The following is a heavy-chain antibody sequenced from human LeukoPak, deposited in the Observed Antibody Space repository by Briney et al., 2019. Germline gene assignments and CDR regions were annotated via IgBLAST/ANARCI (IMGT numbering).Heavy chain of an antibody. Sequence: PSETLSLTCTVSGASINIRYHYWGWIRQSPGKGLEWIGSMDYTGETYYNPSLKSRVTISVDTSKNQFSLKLSSVTAADTAVYYCARAFYPGYYSYMAVWGKGTTVTVSS. J-gene: IGHJ6*03. V-gene: IGHV4-39*07. CDR3: ARAFYPGYYSYMAV. CDR2: MDYTGET. CDR1: GASINIRYHY. D-gene: IGHD3-3*02.